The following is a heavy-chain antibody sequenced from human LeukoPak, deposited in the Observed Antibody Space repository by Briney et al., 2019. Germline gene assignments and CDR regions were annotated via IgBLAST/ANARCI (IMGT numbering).Heavy chain of an antibody. CDR3: ARVYWAGQVY. D-gene: IGHD6-19*01. V-gene: IGHV4-59*01. CDR2: IYYSGST. J-gene: IGHJ4*02. Sequence: PSETLSLTCTVSGVSISSYYWSWIRQPPGKGLEWIGYIYYSGSTNYNPSLKSRVTISVDTSKNQFSLKLRSVTAADTAVYYCARVYWAGQVYWGQGTLVTVSS. CDR1: GVSISSYY.